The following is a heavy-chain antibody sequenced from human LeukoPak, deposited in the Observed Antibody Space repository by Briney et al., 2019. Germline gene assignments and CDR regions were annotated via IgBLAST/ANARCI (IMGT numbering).Heavy chain of an antibody. CDR3: AKDLKGTGASEDPFDS. Sequence: GASVKVSCKASGYTFTSYDINWVRQATGQGLEWMGWMNPNSGNTGYAQKFQGRVTMTRNTSISTAYMELSSLRSEDTAVYYCAKDLKGTGASEDPFDSWGQGTLVTVSS. V-gene: IGHV1-8*01. J-gene: IGHJ4*02. CDR1: GYTFTSYD. D-gene: IGHD2-8*02. CDR2: MNPNSGNT.